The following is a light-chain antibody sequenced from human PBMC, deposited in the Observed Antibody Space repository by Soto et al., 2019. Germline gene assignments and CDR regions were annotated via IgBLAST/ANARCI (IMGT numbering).Light chain of an antibody. V-gene: IGKV1-39*01. CDR3: QQSYSTPTIT. J-gene: IGKJ5*01. CDR2: AAY. Sequence: DIQMTKTPSSLSASVGDRVTITCRASQSISSYLNWYQQKPGKAPKLLIYAAYSLQSGVPSRFSGSGSGTDFTLTISSLQPEDFATYYCQQSYSTPTITFGQGTRLEIK. CDR1: QSISSY.